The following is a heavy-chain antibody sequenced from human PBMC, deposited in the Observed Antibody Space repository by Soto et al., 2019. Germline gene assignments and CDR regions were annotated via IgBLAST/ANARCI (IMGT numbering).Heavy chain of an antibody. J-gene: IGHJ4*02. Sequence: QVQLVQSGGEVKKPGASVKVSCKASGYSFTSFGVNWVRQAPGQGLEWMGWVKSYNGNTNYAQKFKGGDSFHGSTSTSTAYMEVGRLPSDDTAVHYSATGAAGVAAPVIRGQGTLVTFSS. CDR2: VKSYNGNT. D-gene: IGHD6-6*01. CDR3: ATGAAGVAAPVI. CDR1: GYSFTSFG. V-gene: IGHV1-18*01.